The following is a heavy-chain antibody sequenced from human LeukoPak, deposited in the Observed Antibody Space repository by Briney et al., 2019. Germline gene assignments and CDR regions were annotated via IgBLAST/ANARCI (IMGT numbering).Heavy chain of an antibody. J-gene: IGHJ4*02. D-gene: IGHD3-22*01. Sequence: PGGSLRLSCVASGFGFSYYDMNWVRQTPGKGLEWVSTISGTDDSTYYADSVKGRFTISRDNSKNTLYLQMDSLRAEDTAVYHCARDRAVGYYDSGGHVIFDYWGQGTPVTVSS. CDR2: ISGTDDST. CDR1: GFGFSYYD. V-gene: IGHV3-23*01. CDR3: ARDRAVGYYDSGGHVIFDY.